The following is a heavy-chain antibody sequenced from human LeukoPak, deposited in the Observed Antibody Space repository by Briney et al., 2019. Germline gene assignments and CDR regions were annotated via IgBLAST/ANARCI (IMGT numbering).Heavy chain of an antibody. CDR2: ISAYNGNT. CDR3: ARSREFGSGSYSAFDI. CDR1: GYTFTSYG. V-gene: IGHV1-18*01. Sequence: ASVKVSCKASGYTFTSYGISRVRQAPGQGLEWMGWISAYNGNTNYAQKLQGRVTMTTDTPTSTAYMELRSLRSDDTAVYYCARSREFGSGSYSAFDIWGQGTMVTVSS. J-gene: IGHJ3*02. D-gene: IGHD3-10*01.